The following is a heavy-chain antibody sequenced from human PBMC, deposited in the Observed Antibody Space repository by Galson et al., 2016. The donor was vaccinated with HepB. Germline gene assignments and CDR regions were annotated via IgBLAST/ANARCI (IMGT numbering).Heavy chain of an antibody. Sequence: CAIPGDSVSRSGATWNWIRQSPSRGLEWLGRTYYRSNWYNDYAVSVKSRITINPDTSKNQFSLQLNSVTPEDTAVYYCPRVTVAGTGGCVPWGQGTLVTGSS. D-gene: IGHD6-19*01. CDR3: PRVTVAGTGGCVP. CDR1: GDSVSRSGAT. J-gene: IGHJ5*02. CDR2: TYYRSNWYN. V-gene: IGHV6-1*01.